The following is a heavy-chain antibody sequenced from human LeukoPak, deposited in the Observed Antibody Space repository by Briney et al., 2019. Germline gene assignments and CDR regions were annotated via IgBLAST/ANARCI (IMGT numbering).Heavy chain of an antibody. CDR2: IHSSGST. J-gene: IGHJ4*02. D-gene: IGHD6-19*01. V-gene: IGHV4-4*07. CDR1: DGYISNYY. Sequence: SETLSLTCSVSDGYISNYYLSWIRQPAGKRLEWIGRIHSSGSTSYNPSLKSRVTISVDTSKNQFSLKLSSVTAADTAVYYCARHSPVAGTSYWGQGTLVTVSS. CDR3: ARHSPVAGTSY.